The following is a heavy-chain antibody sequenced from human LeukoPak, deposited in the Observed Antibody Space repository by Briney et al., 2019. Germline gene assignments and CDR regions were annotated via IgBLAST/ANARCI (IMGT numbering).Heavy chain of an antibody. Sequence: PSGTLSLTCAVSGGSISSSNWWSWVRQPPGKGLEWIGEIYHSGSTNYNPSLKSRVTISVDKSKNQFSLKLSSVTAADTAVYYCARVATGTTGRSNYYYYMDVWGKGTTVTVSS. J-gene: IGHJ6*03. CDR1: GGSISSSNW. V-gene: IGHV4-4*02. D-gene: IGHD1-1*01. CDR2: IYHSGST. CDR3: ARVATGTTGRSNYYYYMDV.